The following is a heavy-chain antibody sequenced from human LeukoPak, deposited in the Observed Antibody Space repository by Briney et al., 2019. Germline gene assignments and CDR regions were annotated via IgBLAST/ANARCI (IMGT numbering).Heavy chain of an antibody. Sequence: ASVKVSCKASGYTFTSYYMHWVRQAPGQGLEWMGWMNPNSDNTGYAQKFQGRVTITRNTSISTAYMELSSLRSEDTAVYYCARGRSSSSLWFDPWGQGTLVTVSS. D-gene: IGHD6-6*01. CDR1: GYTFTSYY. CDR3: ARGRSSSSLWFDP. J-gene: IGHJ5*02. V-gene: IGHV1-8*03. CDR2: MNPNSDNT.